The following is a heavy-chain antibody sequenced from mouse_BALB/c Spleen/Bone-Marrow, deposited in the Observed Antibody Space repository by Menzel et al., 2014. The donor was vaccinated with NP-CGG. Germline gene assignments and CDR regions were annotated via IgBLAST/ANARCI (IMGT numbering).Heavy chain of an antibody. CDR3: ARGYDYSSWFAY. J-gene: IGHJ3*01. CDR2: VNVNGDRT. Sequence: EVMLVESGGGLVQPGGSLKLSCAASGFTFSNYGMSWVRPTPDKRLEMIATVNVNGDRTYHPDSVKGRFTISRDNAKNTLSLQMSSLKSEDTAMYYCARGYDYSSWFAYWGQGTLVTVSA. V-gene: IGHV5-6-3*01. D-gene: IGHD2-4*01. CDR1: GFTFSNYG.